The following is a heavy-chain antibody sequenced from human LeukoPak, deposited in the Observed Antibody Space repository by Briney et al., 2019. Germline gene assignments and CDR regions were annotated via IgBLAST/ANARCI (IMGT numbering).Heavy chain of an antibody. J-gene: IGHJ4*02. Sequence: LPGGSLRLSCAASEFTFTTYGMHWVRQAPGKGLEWVAFIYYDGSNIYYADYVKGRFTISRDISKNTLYVQMDSLRAEDTAIYYCARDWKTNSFDYWGQGTLVTVSS. CDR3: ARDWKTNSFDY. CDR1: EFTFTTYG. D-gene: IGHD1-1*01. CDR2: IYYDGSNI. V-gene: IGHV3-33*01.